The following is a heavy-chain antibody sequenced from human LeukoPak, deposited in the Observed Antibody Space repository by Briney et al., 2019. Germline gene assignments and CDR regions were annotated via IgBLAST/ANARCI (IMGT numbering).Heavy chain of an antibody. Sequence: GGSLRLSCAASGFTFSRSWMDWVRQAPGKGLEWVANIKEDGSETHYVDSAKGRFTISRDNAKNTLFLQVDSLRVEDTAIYYCSYSLNYWGQGTVVTVSS. J-gene: IGHJ4*02. CDR2: IKEDGSET. CDR1: GFTFSRSW. V-gene: IGHV3-7*01. CDR3: SYSLNY. D-gene: IGHD2-21*01.